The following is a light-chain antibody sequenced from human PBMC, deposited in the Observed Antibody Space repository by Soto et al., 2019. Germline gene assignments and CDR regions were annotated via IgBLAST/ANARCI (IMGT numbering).Light chain of an antibody. CDR2: DAS. CDR1: QSISSR. V-gene: IGKV1-5*01. CDR3: QQYNSYSRT. Sequence: DIQMTQSPSTLSASVGNRITITCRASQSISSRLDWYQQKPGKAPKLLIYDASSLESGVPSRFSGSGSGTEFTLTISSLQPDDFATYYCQQYNSYSRTFGQGTKVEIK. J-gene: IGKJ1*01.